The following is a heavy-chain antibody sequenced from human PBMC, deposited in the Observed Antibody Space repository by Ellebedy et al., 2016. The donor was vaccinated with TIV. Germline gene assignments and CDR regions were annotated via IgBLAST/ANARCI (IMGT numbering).Heavy chain of an antibody. CDR3: AKVPVGFCSTPNCFYFDY. V-gene: IGHV3-30*02. J-gene: IGHJ4*02. Sequence: GESLKISCAASGLTFNNYGLHWVRQAPGKGLERVAFIWFDGSSEFYADSVKGRFTISRDNSENTLYLQMSSLRPEDTAVYFCAKVPVGFCSTPNCFYFDYWGQGTLLTVSS. D-gene: IGHD2-2*01. CDR1: GLTFNNYG. CDR2: IWFDGSSE.